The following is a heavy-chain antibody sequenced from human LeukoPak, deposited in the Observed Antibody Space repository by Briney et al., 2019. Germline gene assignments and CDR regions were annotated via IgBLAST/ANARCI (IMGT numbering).Heavy chain of an antibody. CDR2: INHSGST. J-gene: IGHJ4*02. D-gene: IGHD3-10*01. V-gene: IGHV4-34*01. CDR1: GGSFSGYY. CDR3: ARHYMVRGVLDY. Sequence: PSETLSLTCAVYGGSFSGYYWSWIRQPPGKGLEWIGEINHSGSTNYNPSLKSRVTISVDTSKNQFSLKLSSVTAADTAVYYCARHYMVRGVLDYWGQGTLVTVSS.